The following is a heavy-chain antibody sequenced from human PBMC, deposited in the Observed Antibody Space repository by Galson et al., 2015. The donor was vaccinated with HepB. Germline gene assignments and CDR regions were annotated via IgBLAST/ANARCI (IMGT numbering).Heavy chain of an antibody. CDR1: GFTFSSYG. J-gene: IGHJ4*02. Sequence: SLRLSCAASGFTFSSYGMHWVRQAPGKGLEWVAVIWYDGSNKYYADSVKGRFTISRDNSKNTLYLQMNSLRAEDTAVYYCARDHPSSSWPTHLDYWGQGTLVTVSS. CDR3: ARDHPSSSWPTHLDY. D-gene: IGHD6-13*01. V-gene: IGHV3-33*01. CDR2: IWYDGSNK.